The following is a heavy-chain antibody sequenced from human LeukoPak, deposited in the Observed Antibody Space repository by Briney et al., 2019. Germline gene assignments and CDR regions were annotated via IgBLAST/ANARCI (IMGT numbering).Heavy chain of an antibody. D-gene: IGHD3-22*01. CDR3: AKDRVSVYYYDSSGYYYFDY. Sequence: GGSLRLSCAASGFTFSSYAMSWVRQAPGKGLEWVSAISGSGGSTYYADSVKGRFTISRDNSKNALYLQMNSLRAEDTAVYYCAKDRVSVYYYDSSGYYYFDYWGQGTLVTVSS. CDR2: ISGSGGST. CDR1: GFTFSSYA. J-gene: IGHJ4*02. V-gene: IGHV3-23*01.